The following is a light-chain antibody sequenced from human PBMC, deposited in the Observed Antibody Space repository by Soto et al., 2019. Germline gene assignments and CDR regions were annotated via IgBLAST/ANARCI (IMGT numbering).Light chain of an antibody. J-gene: IGKJ1*01. CDR2: GAS. Sequence: THYPASLSLSPGEGVTLSCRASQGIGDTLAWYQQKPGQAPRLLTYGASSRATGIPDRFSGSGSGTDFTLTISKQEPEDFAVYYCQQYGTFGQGTKVDIK. CDR1: QGIGDT. CDR3: QQYGT. V-gene: IGKV3-20*01.